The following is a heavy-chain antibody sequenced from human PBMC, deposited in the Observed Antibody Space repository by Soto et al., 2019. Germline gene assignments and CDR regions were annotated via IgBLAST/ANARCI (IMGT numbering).Heavy chain of an antibody. J-gene: IGHJ6*02. CDR1: GFTFSDYY. Sequence: QVQLVESGGGLVKPGGSLRLSCAASGFTFSDYYMSWIRQAPGKGLEWVSYISSSGSTIYYADSVKGRFTISRDNAKNSLYLQMNSLRAEDTAVYYCARDQYYDFWSGRPSYYYYGMDVWGQGTTVTVSS. V-gene: IGHV3-11*01. CDR3: ARDQYYDFWSGRPSYYYYGMDV. D-gene: IGHD3-3*01. CDR2: ISSSGSTI.